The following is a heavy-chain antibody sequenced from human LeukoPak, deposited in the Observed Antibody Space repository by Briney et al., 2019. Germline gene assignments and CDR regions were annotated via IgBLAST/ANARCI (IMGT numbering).Heavy chain of an antibody. V-gene: IGHV5-51*01. CDR1: GYTLTNNW. CDR2: IFPGYSDT. Sequence: GESLQISSQISGYTLTNNWIGWVRPVPGKGREWMGLIFPGYSDTRYSPSFQGRVTISADESITTAYLQWSSLKASDTAMYYCARRGTSMFRGVHMGPHDGFDIWGQGTMVTVSS. D-gene: IGHD3-10*01. J-gene: IGHJ3*02. CDR3: ARRGTSMFRGVHMGPHDGFDI.